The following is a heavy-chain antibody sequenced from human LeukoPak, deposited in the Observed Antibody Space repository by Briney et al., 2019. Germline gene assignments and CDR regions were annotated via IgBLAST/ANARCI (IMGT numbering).Heavy chain of an antibody. CDR2: IQSITDGGTT. D-gene: IGHD3-16*02. CDR1: GFTFSEAW. J-gene: IGHJ4*02. V-gene: IGHV3-15*01. Sequence: GGSLRLSCAASGFTFSEAWMTWVRQAPGKGLEWVGRIQSITDGGTTDHAATVKGRFTISRDDSKNTLYLQLNSLKTEDTAMYYCTIDYDYAWGSYRLAYWGQGALVTVSS. CDR3: TIDYDYAWGSYRLAY.